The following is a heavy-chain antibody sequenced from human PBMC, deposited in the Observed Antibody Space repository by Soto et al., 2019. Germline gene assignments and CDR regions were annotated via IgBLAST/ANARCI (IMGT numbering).Heavy chain of an antibody. V-gene: IGHV1-18*01. J-gene: IGHJ6*02. Sequence: QVQLVQSGAEVKKPGASVKVSCKASGYTFTSYGISWVRQAPGQGLEWMGWISAYNGNTNYAQKLQGRVTMTTDTSTSKFYREPKSLGYDDTAVYYCARDADGHISNYYYYGMYVWGQGTTVTVSS. CDR2: ISAYNGNT. CDR3: ARDADGHISNYYYYGMYV. CDR1: GYTFTSYG.